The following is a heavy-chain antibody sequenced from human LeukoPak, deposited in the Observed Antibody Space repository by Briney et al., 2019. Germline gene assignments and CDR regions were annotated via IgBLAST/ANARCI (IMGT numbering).Heavy chain of an antibody. J-gene: IGHJ4*02. Sequence: PGGSLRLSCAASGLNLNNLAMSWVRQAPGKGLEWVSAISGSGGSTYNADSVKGRFTISRDNSKNTLYLQMNSLRAEDTAVYYCAKGIRAGYKQYYFDYWGQGTLVTVSS. CDR1: GLNLNNLA. V-gene: IGHV3-23*01. CDR3: AKGIRAGYKQYYFDY. D-gene: IGHD5-24*01. CDR2: ISGSGGST.